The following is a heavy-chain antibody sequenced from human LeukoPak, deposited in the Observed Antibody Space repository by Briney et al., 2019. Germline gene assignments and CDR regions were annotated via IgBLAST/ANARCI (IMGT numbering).Heavy chain of an antibody. D-gene: IGHD1-14*01. CDR1: GGSSSSSRYY. J-gene: IGHJ4*02. CDR3: ARDFGTRGTSDY. V-gene: IGHV4-39*07. CDR2: IYYSGST. Sequence: PSETLSLTCTVSGGSSSSSRYYWGWIRQPPGKGLEWIGSIYYSGSTYYNPSLKSRVTISVDTSKNQFSLKLSSVTAADTAVYYCARDFGTRGTSDYWGQGTLVTVSS.